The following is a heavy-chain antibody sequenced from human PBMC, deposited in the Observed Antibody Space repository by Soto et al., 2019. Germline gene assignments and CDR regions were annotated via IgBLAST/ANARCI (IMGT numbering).Heavy chain of an antibody. CDR2: ISGSGGST. J-gene: IGHJ6*03. V-gene: IGHV3-23*01. CDR3: AKEPETYYYYYMDV. Sequence: PWGCLRLCCAACGFRVSSYAMSCVRQAPEKGLEWVSAISGSGGSTYYADSVKGRFTISRDNSKNTLYLQMNSLRAEDTAVYYCAKEPETYYYYYMDVRGKGTTVTVSS. CDR1: GFRVSSYA.